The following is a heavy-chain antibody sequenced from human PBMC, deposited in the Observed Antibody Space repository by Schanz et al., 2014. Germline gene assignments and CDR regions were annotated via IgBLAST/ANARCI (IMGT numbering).Heavy chain of an antibody. CDR3: ARGVGDFWNGYLHGMDI. D-gene: IGHD3-3*01. CDR1: GGSISTYY. J-gene: IGHJ6*02. V-gene: IGHV4-59*01. CDR2: IYYSGST. Sequence: QVQLQQWGAGLLKPSETLSLTCTVSGGSISTYYWSWIRQPPGKGLQWIGYIYYSGSTNYNPSLKSGVTISVDTSKNQFSLKLSSVTAADTAVYYCARGVGDFWNGYLHGMDIWGQGTTVTVSS.